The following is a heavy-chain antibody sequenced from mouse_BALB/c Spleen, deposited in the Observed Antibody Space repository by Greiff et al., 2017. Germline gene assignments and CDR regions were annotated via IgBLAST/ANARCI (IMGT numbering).Heavy chain of an antibody. CDR3: TRSDGNSHFDY. Sequence: QVQLQQPGAELVRPGASVKLSCKASGYTFTSYWINWVKQRPGQGLEWIGNIYPSDSYTNYNQKFKDKATLTVDKSSSTAYMQLSSPTSEDSAVYYCTRSDGNSHFDYWGQGTTLTVSS. J-gene: IGHJ2*01. V-gene: IGHV1-69*02. D-gene: IGHD2-1*01. CDR2: IYPSDSYT. CDR1: GYTFTSYW.